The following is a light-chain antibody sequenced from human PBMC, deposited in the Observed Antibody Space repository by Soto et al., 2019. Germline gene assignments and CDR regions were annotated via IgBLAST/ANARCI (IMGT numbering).Light chain of an antibody. J-gene: IGKJ1*01. CDR1: QNVTSNL. CDR3: HQRSSWPRGT. Sequence: TVLTQSPGTLSLSPGERATLSCRASQNVTSNLLVWYQQHPGQAPRLLIYGASSRATGIPDRFSGSGSGTDFTLTISSLEPDDFAVYYCHQRSSWPRGTFGQGTKVDIK. CDR2: GAS. V-gene: IGKV3D-20*02.